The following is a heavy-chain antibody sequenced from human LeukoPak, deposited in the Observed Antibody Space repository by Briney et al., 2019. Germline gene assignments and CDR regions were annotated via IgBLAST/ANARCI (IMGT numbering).Heavy chain of an antibody. CDR3: ARKGTSMITFGGVIVNGAFDI. D-gene: IGHD3-16*02. J-gene: IGHJ3*02. Sequence: ASVKVSCKASGYTFTSYAMHWVRQAPGQRLEWMGWINAGSGNTKYSQKFQGRVTITRDTSASTAYMELSSLRSEDTAVYYCARKGTSMITFGGVIVNGAFDIWGQGTMVTVSS. V-gene: IGHV1-3*01. CDR2: INAGSGNT. CDR1: GYTFTSYA.